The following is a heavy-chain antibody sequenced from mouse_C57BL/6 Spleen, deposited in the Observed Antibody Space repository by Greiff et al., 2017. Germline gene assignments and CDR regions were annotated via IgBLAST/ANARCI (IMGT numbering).Heavy chain of an antibody. CDR2: ISGGGGYT. J-gene: IGHJ2*01. Sequence: EVKLMESGGGLVKPGGSLKLSCAASGFTFSSYTMSWVRQTPEKRLEWVATISGGGGYTYYPDSVKGRFTISRDNAKNTLYLQMSSLMSEDTALYYCARQNNTVVATFGYRGQGTTLTVST. CDR3: ARQNNTVVATFGY. V-gene: IGHV5-9*01. D-gene: IGHD1-1*01. CDR1: GFTFSSYT.